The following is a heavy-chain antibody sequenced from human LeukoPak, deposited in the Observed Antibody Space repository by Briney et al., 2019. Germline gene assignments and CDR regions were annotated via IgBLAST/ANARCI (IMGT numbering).Heavy chain of an antibody. V-gene: IGHV4-59*01. CDR3: ARDRYDSSGYYALDI. D-gene: IGHD3-22*01. CDR2: IYYSGST. CDR1: GGSISSYY. Sequence: SETLSLTCTVSGGSISSYYWSWIRQPPGKGLEWIGYIYYSGSTNYNPSLKSRVTISVDTSKNQFSLKLSSVTAADTAVCYCARDRYDSSGYYALDIWGQGTMVTVSS. J-gene: IGHJ3*02.